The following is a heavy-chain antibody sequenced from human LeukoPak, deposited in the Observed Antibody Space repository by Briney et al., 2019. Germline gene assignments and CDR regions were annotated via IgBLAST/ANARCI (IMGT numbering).Heavy chain of an antibody. CDR1: GFTFSSYA. CDR2: IYFKSDGGTT. V-gene: IGHV3-15*01. Sequence: GGSLRLSCAASGFTFSSYAMSWIRQAPGKGLEWVGRIYFKSDGGTTDYAAPVKGRFTISGDDSKNTLYLQMNSLKTDDTAVYYCSTYRSGSFDCWGQGTLVTVSA. CDR3: STYRSGSFDC. D-gene: IGHD3-10*01. J-gene: IGHJ4*02.